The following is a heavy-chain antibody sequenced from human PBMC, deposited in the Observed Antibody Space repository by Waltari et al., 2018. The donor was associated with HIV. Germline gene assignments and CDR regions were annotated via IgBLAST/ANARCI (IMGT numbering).Heavy chain of an antibody. V-gene: IGHV4-34*02. CDR3: ARLEALLPGVVIVRDV. D-gene: IGHD3-3*01. Sequence: VQLEQWGTGLLKPSETLSLTCAVYGGSLSGFLLSWVRQPPGKGLEWVGDIVHDGTTNYNPALKSRATVSITGSKNQFSLKLNSMTAADTGVYYCARLEALLPGVVIVRDVWGQGTLVTVSS. J-gene: IGHJ4*02. CDR1: GGSLSGFL. CDR2: IVHDGTT.